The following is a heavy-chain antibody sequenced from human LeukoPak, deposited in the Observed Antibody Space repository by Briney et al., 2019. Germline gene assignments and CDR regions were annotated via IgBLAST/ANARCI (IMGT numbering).Heavy chain of an antibody. J-gene: IGHJ2*01. CDR3: ARSPSYYYDSSGMWWSFDL. V-gene: IGHV4-61*02. CDR1: GGSISSGIYY. CDR2: ISTSGST. Sequence: SETLSLTCTVSGGSISSGIYYWNWIRQPAGKGLEWIGRISTSGSTNYNPSLKSRVTISVDTSKNQFSLKLSSVTAADTAVYYCARSPSYYYDSSGMWWSFDLWGRGTLVTVSS. D-gene: IGHD3-22*01.